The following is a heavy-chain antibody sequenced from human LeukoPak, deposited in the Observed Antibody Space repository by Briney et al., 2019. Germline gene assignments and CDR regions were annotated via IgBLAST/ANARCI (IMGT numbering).Heavy chain of an antibody. Sequence: GGSLRLSCADSGFTFSNYWMSWVRQAPGRGLEWVANIKEDGSMKQYVDSVRGRFTISRDNAKRSLYLQMNSLRAEDTAVYYCARPRITMVRAGAFDIWGQGTMVTVSS. CDR1: GFTFSNYW. J-gene: IGHJ3*02. D-gene: IGHD3-10*01. CDR3: ARPRITMVRAGAFDI. V-gene: IGHV3-7*01. CDR2: IKEDGSMK.